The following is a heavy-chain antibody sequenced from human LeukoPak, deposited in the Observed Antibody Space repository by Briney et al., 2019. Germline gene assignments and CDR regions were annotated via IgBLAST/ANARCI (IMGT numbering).Heavy chain of an antibody. V-gene: IGHV4-59*08. J-gene: IGHJ4*02. CDR3: ARHDYYRSGPDY. CDR1: GGSISSYY. Sequence: KPSETLSLTCSVSGGSISSYYWSWIRQPPGKGLEWIGYIYYSGSTNYNPSLKSRVTISVDTSKNQFSLKLSSVTAADTAVYYCARHDYYRSGPDYRGQGTLVTVSS. D-gene: IGHD6-19*01. CDR2: IYYSGST.